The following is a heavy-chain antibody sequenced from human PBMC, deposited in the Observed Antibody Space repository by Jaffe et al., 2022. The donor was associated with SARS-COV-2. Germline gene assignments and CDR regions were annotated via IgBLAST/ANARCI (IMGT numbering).Heavy chain of an antibody. V-gene: IGHV3-21*01. CDR3: ARGLDALSSSWYPDAFDI. J-gene: IGHJ3*02. CDR1: GFSFSSNS. CDR2: ISRTGSYI. Sequence: EVQLVESGGGLVKPGGSLRLSCAASGFSFSSNSMNWVRQAPGKGLEWVSSISRTGSYIYYADSVKGRFTISRDNAKNSLYLQMNSLRAEDTAVYYCARGLDALSSSWYPDAFDIWGHGTMVTVSS. D-gene: IGHD6-13*01.